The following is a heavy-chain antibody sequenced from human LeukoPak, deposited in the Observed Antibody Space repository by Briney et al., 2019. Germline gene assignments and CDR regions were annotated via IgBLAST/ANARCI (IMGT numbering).Heavy chain of an antibody. J-gene: IGHJ6*02. V-gene: IGHV1-46*01. CDR1: GYSFTNYY. D-gene: IGHD3-16*01. CDR3: ARDLAGGTYYYYYGMDV. Sequence: ASVKVSCKASGYSFTNYYIHWVRQAPGQGLEWMGIVNPSGGSTSYAQKFQGRVTMTRDTSTSTVYMELSSLRSEDTAVYYCARDLAGGTYYYYYGMDVWGQGTTVTVSS. CDR2: VNPSGGST.